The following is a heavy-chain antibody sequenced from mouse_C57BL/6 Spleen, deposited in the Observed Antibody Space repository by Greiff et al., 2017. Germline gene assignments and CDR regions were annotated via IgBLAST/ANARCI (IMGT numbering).Heavy chain of an antibody. CDR3: ARDFDGYYLDY. Sequence: EVKVVESGGGLVKPGGSLKLSCAASGFTFSSYAMSWVRQTPEKRLEWVATISDGGSYTYYPDNVKGRFTISRDNAKNNLYLQMSHLKSEDTAMYYCARDFDGYYLDYWGQGTTLTVSS. CDR1: GFTFSSYA. CDR2: ISDGGSYT. D-gene: IGHD2-3*01. V-gene: IGHV5-4*01. J-gene: IGHJ2*01.